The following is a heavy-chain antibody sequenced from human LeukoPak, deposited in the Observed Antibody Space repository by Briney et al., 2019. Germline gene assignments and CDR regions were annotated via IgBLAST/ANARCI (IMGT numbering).Heavy chain of an antibody. D-gene: IGHD3-3*01. Sequence: PGGSLRLSCAASGFTFSSYAMSWVRQAPGKGLEWVSAISGSGGSTYYADSVKGRFTISRDNSKNTLYLQMNSLRAEDTAVYYCAKDDDYDFWSGYYAVFDYWGQGTLVTVSS. V-gene: IGHV3-23*01. CDR1: GFTFSSYA. CDR3: AKDDDYDFWSGYYAVFDY. CDR2: ISGSGGST. J-gene: IGHJ4*02.